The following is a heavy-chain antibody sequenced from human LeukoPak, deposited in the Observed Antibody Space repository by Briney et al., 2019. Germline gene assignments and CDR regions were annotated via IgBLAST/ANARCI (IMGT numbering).Heavy chain of an antibody. CDR1: GFTFSSYW. Sequence: PGGSLRLSCAASGFTFSSYWMSWVRQAPGKGLEWVANIKQDGSEKYYVDSVKGRFTISRDNAKNSLYLQMSSLRAEDTAVYYCARDSGDIAAAGPRYYYYYGMDVWGQGTTVTVSS. J-gene: IGHJ6*02. D-gene: IGHD6-13*01. V-gene: IGHV3-7*01. CDR3: ARDSGDIAAAGPRYYYYYGMDV. CDR2: IKQDGSEK.